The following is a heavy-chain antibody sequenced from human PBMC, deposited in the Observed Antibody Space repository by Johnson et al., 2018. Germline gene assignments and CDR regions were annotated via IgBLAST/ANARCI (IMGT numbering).Heavy chain of an antibody. CDR2: IKQDGSEK. CDR1: GFSFSAYW. D-gene: IGHD2-21*01. V-gene: IGHV3-7*01. J-gene: IGHJ6*02. Sequence: VQLVESGGDLVQPGGSLRLSCEASGFSFSAYWMSWVRQAPGKGLEWVANIKQDGSEKYYLGSVKGRFTISRDNAKNSLYLQMSSLRAGDTGSYYCARLAGSINLFGLDCWGQGTTVAGSS. CDR3: ARLAGSINLFGLDC.